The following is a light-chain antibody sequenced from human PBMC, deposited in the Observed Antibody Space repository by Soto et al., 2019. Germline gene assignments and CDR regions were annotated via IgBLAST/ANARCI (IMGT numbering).Light chain of an antibody. CDR1: NSDVGGYNY. J-gene: IGLJ2*01. CDR2: DVS. Sequence: QSALTQPASVSGSPGQSITISCTGTNSDVGGYNYVSWYQQHPGKAPKLMIYDVSNRPSGVSNRFSGSKSGNTASLTISGLQAEDEANYYCISYTSSSSRVFGGGTKLTVL. CDR3: ISYTSSSSRV. V-gene: IGLV2-14*01.